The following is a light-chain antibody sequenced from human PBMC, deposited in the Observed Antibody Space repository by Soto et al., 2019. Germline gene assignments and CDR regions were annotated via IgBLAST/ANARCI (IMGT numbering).Light chain of an antibody. CDR3: QQSYSIPFT. Sequence: DIQMTQSPSSLSASLGDRVTITCRASQSINSYLNWYQQKPGKAPKLLIYAASSLQSGVPSRFSGSGSGTDFTLTISSLQPEDFATYYCQQSYSIPFTFGPETKVDIK. V-gene: IGKV1-39*01. CDR2: AAS. J-gene: IGKJ3*01. CDR1: QSINSY.